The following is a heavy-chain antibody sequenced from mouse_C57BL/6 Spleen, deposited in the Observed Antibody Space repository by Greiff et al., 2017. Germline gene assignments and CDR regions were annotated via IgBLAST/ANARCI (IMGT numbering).Heavy chain of an antibody. CDR1: GYTFTDYY. D-gene: IGHD2-4*01. Sequence: VQLQQSGPELVKPGASVKISCKASGYTFTDYYMNWVKQSHGKSLEWIGDINPNNGGTSYNQKFKGKATLTVDKSSSTAYMELRSLTSEDSAVYYCAREGYYDYDVGDYWGQGTTLTVSS. CDR2: INPNNGGT. J-gene: IGHJ2*01. V-gene: IGHV1-26*01. CDR3: AREGYYDYDVGDY.